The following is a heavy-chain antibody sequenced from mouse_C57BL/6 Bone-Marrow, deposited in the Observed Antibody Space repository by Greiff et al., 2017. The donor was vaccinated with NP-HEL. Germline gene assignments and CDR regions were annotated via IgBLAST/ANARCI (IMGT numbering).Heavy chain of an antibody. Sequence: QVQLQQSGPELVKPGASVKISCKASGYAFSSSWMNWVKQRPGKGLEWIGRIYPGDGDTNYNGKFKGKATLTADKSSSTAYMQLSSLTSEDSAVYFCARPYDYYYVDYWGQGTTLTVSS. CDR2: IYPGDGDT. D-gene: IGHD2-4*01. CDR1: GYAFSSSW. CDR3: ARPYDYYYVDY. J-gene: IGHJ2*01. V-gene: IGHV1-82*01.